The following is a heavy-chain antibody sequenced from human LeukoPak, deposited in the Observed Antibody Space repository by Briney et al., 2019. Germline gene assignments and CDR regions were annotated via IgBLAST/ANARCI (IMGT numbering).Heavy chain of an antibody. J-gene: IGHJ3*02. CDR3: ARARSSYGYRDAFDI. CDR1: GFTFSSYS. Sequence: GRSLRLSCAASGFTFSSYSMNWVRQAPGKGLEWVSYISSSSSTIYYADSVKGRFTISRDNSKNTLYLQMNSLRAEDTAVYYCARARSSYGYRDAFDIWGQGKMVTVSS. V-gene: IGHV3-48*01. D-gene: IGHD5-18*01. CDR2: ISSSSSTI.